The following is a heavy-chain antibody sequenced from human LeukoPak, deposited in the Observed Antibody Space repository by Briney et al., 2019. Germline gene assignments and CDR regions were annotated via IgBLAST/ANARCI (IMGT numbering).Heavy chain of an antibody. CDR2: IYTSGST. CDR3: ARGGDDYYYYYMDV. D-gene: IGHD3-10*01. CDR1: GGSISSGSYY. Sequence: SETLSLTCTVSGGSISSGSYYWSWIRQPAGKGLEWIGRIYTSGSTNYNPSLKSRVTISVDTSKNQFSLKLSSVTAADTAVYYCARGGDDYYYYYMDVWGKGTTVTISS. V-gene: IGHV4-61*02. J-gene: IGHJ6*03.